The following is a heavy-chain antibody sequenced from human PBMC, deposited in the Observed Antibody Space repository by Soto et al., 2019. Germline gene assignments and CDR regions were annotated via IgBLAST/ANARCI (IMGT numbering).Heavy chain of an antibody. CDR2: INHSGST. J-gene: IGHJ6*02. CDR1: GGSFSGYY. Sequence: SETLSLTCAVYGGSFSGYYWSWIRQPPGKGLEWIGEINHSGSTNYNPSLKSRVTISVDTSKNQFSLKLSSVTAADTAVYYCARGARVVPAAMYYYYGMDVWGQGTTVTVSS. CDR3: ARGARVVPAAMYYYYGMDV. D-gene: IGHD2-2*01. V-gene: IGHV4-34*01.